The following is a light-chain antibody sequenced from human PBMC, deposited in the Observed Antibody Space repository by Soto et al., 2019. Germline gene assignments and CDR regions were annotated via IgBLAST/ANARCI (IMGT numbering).Light chain of an antibody. CDR1: SSDVGGYNY. CDR3: SSYTSSTTLV. V-gene: IGLV2-14*03. J-gene: IGLJ2*01. CDR2: DVS. Sequence: QSVLTQPASVSGSPGQSITISCTGTSSDVGGYNYVSWYQQHTGKAPKLMIYDVSNRPSGVSNRFSGSKSGNTASLTISGLEAEDEAYYYCSSYTSSTTLVFGGGTKLTVL.